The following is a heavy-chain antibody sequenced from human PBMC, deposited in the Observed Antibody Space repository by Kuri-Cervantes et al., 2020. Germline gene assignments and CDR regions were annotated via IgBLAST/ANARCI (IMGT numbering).Heavy chain of an antibody. CDR3: ARDAKYYHDSSGYY. D-gene: IGHD3-22*01. CDR2: ISGSGGST. CDR1: GFTFSSYA. Sequence: GESLKISCAASGFTFSSYAMSWVRQAPGKGLEWVSAISGSGGSTYYADSVKGRFTISRDNSKNTLYLQMNNLRAEDTAVYYCARDAKYYHDSSGYYWGQGTLVTVSS. V-gene: IGHV3-23*01. J-gene: IGHJ4*02.